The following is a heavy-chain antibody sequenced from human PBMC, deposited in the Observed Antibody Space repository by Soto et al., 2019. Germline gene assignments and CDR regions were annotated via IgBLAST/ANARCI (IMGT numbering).Heavy chain of an antibody. CDR2: IYPGDSDT. CDR1: GYSFTNQW. J-gene: IGHJ4*02. Sequence: GESLKISCKGSGYSFTNQWIGWVRQMPGKGLEWMGIIYPGDSDTRYSPSFQGQVSISADESISTAYLQWSSLKASDTAMYFCAGSLVAVAGNWDCWGQGTLVTVSS. V-gene: IGHV5-51*01. CDR3: AGSLVAVAGNWDC. D-gene: IGHD6-19*01.